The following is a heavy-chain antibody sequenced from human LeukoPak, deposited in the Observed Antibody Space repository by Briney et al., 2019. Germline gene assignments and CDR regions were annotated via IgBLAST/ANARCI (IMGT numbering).Heavy chain of an antibody. CDR1: GLTFSSYG. Sequence: GGSWRLSGPASGLTFSSYGMSWSGQAPGKGRGGVANIKQDGSEKYYVDSVKGRFTISRDNAKNSLYLQMNSLRAEDTAVYYCARGRWLQYIFDYWGQGTLVTVSS. CDR3: ARGRWLQYIFDY. V-gene: IGHV3-7*01. D-gene: IGHD5-24*01. CDR2: IKQDGSEK. J-gene: IGHJ4*02.